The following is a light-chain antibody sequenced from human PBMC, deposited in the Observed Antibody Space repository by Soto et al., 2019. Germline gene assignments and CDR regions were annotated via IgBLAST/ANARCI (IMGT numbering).Light chain of an antibody. V-gene: IGLV2-14*01. Sequence: QSVLTQPASVSGSPGQSITISCTGTSSDVGAYNFVSWYQHHPGRAPKLIIYEVTIRPSGVSNRFSGSKSGNTASLTISGLQAEDEADYYCSSKRTTASLVFGTGTKVTVL. CDR3: SSKRTTASLV. J-gene: IGLJ1*01. CDR1: SSDVGAYNF. CDR2: EVT.